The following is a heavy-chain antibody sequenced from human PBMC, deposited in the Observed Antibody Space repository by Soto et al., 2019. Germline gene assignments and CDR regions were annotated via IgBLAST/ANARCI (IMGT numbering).Heavy chain of an antibody. D-gene: IGHD1-26*01. Sequence: SETLSLTCAVYGGSFSGYYWSWIRQPPGKGLEWIGEINHSGSTNYNPSLKSRVTISVDTSKNQFSLKLSSVTAADTAVYYCAIELTKGGPFDYWGQGTLVTVSS. CDR3: AIELTKGGPFDY. J-gene: IGHJ4*02. CDR1: GGSFSGYY. V-gene: IGHV4-34*01. CDR2: INHSGST.